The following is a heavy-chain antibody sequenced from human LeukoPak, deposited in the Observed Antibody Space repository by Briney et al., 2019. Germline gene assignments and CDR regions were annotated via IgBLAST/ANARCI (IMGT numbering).Heavy chain of an antibody. J-gene: IGHJ4*02. V-gene: IGHV3-33*01. CDR3: ARETYYYDSSGYYNYFDY. Sequence: GRSLRLSCAASGFTLSSYGMHWVRQAPGKGLEWVAVIWYDGSNKYYADSVKGRFTISRDNSKNTLYLQMNSLRAEDTAVYYCARETYYYDSSGYYNYFDYWGQGTLVTVSS. CDR2: IWYDGSNK. D-gene: IGHD3-22*01. CDR1: GFTLSSYG.